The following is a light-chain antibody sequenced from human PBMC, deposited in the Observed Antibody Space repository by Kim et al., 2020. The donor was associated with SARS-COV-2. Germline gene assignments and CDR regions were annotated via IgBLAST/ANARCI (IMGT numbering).Light chain of an antibody. V-gene: IGKV3-20*01. J-gene: IGKJ1*01. CDR2: GAS. Sequence: LPPGETATLSCRASQSVSSDYLAWYQQKPGQAPRLLIYGASTRATGIPDRFSGSLSGTDFTLTINRLDPEDFAVYYCQQYGGSSTFGQGTKVDIK. CDR3: QQYGGSST. CDR1: QSVSSDY.